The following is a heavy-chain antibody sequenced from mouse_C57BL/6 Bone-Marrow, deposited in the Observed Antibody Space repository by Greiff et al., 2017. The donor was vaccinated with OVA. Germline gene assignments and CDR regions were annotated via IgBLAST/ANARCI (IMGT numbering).Heavy chain of an antibody. J-gene: IGHJ3*01. CDR1: GYTFTSYW. Sequence: QVQLQQPGAELVKPGASVKMSCKASGYTFTSYWITWVKQRPGQGLEWIGDIYPGSGSTNYNEKFKSKATLTLDTSSSTAYMQLSSLTSEDSAVYYCAGGSSSWFAYWGQGTLVTVSA. V-gene: IGHV1-55*01. D-gene: IGHD1-1*01. CDR2: IYPGSGST. CDR3: AGGSSSWFAY.